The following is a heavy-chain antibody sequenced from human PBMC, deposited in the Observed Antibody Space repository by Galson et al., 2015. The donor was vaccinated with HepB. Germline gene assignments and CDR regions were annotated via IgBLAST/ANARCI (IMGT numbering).Heavy chain of an antibody. CDR1: GGTFSRYA. CDR3: ARVFWSGYYHLIGSDY. CDR2: ITPISGRA. V-gene: IGHV1-69*13. J-gene: IGHJ4*02. D-gene: IGHD3-3*01. Sequence: SVKVSCKASGGTFSRYAISWVRQAPGQGLEWMGGITPISGRANYAQKFQGRVTITADESTSTAYMELSSLRSEDTAVYYCARVFWSGYYHLIGSDYWGQGTLVTVSS.